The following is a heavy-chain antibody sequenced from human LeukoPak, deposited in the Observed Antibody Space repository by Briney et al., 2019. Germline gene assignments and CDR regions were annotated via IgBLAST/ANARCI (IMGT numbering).Heavy chain of an antibody. D-gene: IGHD7-27*01. V-gene: IGHV1-2*02. J-gene: IGHJ2*01. CDR2: INPNSGGT. CDR1: EYTFTGYY. CDR3: ARSWGSEWYFDL. Sequence: ASVKVSCKASEYTFTGYYMHWVQQAPGQGFEWMGWINPNSGGTNYAQKFQGRVTMTRDTSISTAYMELSRLRSDDTAVYYCARSWGSEWYFDLWGRGTLVTVSS.